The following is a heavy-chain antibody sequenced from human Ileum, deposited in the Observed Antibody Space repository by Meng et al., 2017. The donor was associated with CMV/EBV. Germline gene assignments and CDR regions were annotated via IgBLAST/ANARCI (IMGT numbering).Heavy chain of an antibody. V-gene: IGHV1-2*06. CDR1: GYSFTVYT. CDR2: INTYTGDA. D-gene: IGHD7-27*01. J-gene: IGHJ4*02. CDR3: ARDNWGSDY. Sequence: QVQVAQSGAEVKKPGASVRVSCKTSGYSFTVYTIHWARQAPGQGLEWMGRINTYTGDAYYAQKFRGRVTMTRDTSISTAYMELSGLRSDDTAIYYCARDNWGSDYWGQGTLVTVSS.